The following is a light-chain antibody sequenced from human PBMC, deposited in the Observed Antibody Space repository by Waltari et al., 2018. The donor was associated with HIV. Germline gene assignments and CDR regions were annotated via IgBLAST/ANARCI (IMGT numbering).Light chain of an antibody. Sequence: DIQMTQSPSSLSASVGDRVTITCRAIQSISTYLYWYQQKPGKDPTLLIYAASSLQSGVPSSFSGSGSGTDFTLTISSLQPEDFATYYCQQSHSAPWTFGQGTKVEIK. J-gene: IGKJ1*01. CDR3: QQSHSAPWT. CDR1: QSISTY. V-gene: IGKV1-39*01. CDR2: AAS.